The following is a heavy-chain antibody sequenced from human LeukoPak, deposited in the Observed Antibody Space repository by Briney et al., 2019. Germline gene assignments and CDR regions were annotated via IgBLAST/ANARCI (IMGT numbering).Heavy chain of an antibody. Sequence: PGGSLRLSCAASGFTFSTYWMHWVRQTPGKGLVWVSRINPDGTVTTYADSVKGRFTISRDNAKNTLYLQMNSLRAEDTAVYYCVRDSPSGFFDLWGRGTLVTVSS. CDR2: INPDGTVT. J-gene: IGHJ2*01. D-gene: IGHD6-19*01. CDR3: VRDSPSGFFDL. CDR1: GFTFSTYW. V-gene: IGHV3-74*01.